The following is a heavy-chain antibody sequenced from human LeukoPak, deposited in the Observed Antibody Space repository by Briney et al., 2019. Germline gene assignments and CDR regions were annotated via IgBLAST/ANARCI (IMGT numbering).Heavy chain of an antibody. Sequence: SETLSLTCTVSGGSISTYYWSWIRQPPGKGLEWIGHIYYSGSTIYNPSLKSRVTISVDTSKNQYSLKLSSVTAADTAFYYCARHGNIVVVVAARGFDPWGQGTLVTVSS. D-gene: IGHD2-15*01. V-gene: IGHV4-59*01. CDR3: ARHGNIVVVVAARGFDP. CDR2: IYYSGST. CDR1: GGSISTYY. J-gene: IGHJ5*02.